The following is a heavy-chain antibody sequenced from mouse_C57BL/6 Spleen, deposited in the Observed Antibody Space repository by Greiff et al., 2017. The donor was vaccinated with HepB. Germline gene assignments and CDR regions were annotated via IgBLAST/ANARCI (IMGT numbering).Heavy chain of an antibody. CDR3: AREITTDWYFDV. D-gene: IGHD2-4*01. CDR1: GFTFSDYG. V-gene: IGHV5-17*01. Sequence: EVKVVDSGGGLVKPGGSLKLSCAASGFTFSDYGMHWVRQAPEKGLEWVAYISSGSSTIYYADTVKGRFTISRDNAKNTLFLQMTSLRSEDTAMYYCAREITTDWYFDVWGTGTTVTVSS. CDR2: ISSGSSTI. J-gene: IGHJ1*03.